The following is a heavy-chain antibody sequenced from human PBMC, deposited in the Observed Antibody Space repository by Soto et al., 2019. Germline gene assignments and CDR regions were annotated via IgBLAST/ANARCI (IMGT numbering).Heavy chain of an antibody. V-gene: IGHV5-51*01. CDR3: ARHRNYDILTGHPDY. CDR1: GYSVSSYW. CDR2: IYPGDSDT. J-gene: IGHJ4*02. Sequence: GEALKISGEGCGYSVSSYWLWSERQMPGKGLEWMGIIYPGDSDTRYSPSFQGQVTISADKSISTAYLQWSSLKASDTAMYYCARHRNYDILTGHPDYWGQGTLVTGSS. D-gene: IGHD3-9*01.